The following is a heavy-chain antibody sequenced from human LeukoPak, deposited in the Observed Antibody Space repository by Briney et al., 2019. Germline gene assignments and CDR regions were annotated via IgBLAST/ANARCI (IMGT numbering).Heavy chain of an antibody. D-gene: IGHD6-19*01. V-gene: IGHV4-34*01. Sequence: PSETLSLTCAVYGGSFSGYYWNWIRQPPGKGLEWIGEINHSGSTSYNPSLKSRVTISVDTSKNQFSLKLSSVTAADTAVYYCARGPRIAVAGRRSWFDPWGQGTLVSVSS. J-gene: IGHJ5*02. CDR2: INHSGST. CDR1: GGSFSGYY. CDR3: ARGPRIAVAGRRSWFDP.